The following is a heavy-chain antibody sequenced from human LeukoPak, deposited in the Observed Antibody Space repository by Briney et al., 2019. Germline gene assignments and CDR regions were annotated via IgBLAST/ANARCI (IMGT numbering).Heavy chain of an antibody. CDR1: GFTFSTFV. Sequence: GGSLRLSCAASGFTFSTFVMTWVRQGPGKVLEWVSSIGESGGNTYYADSVKGRFTISRDNSKNTLYLQMNSLRDEDTAVYYCAKGRLRELNDCWGQGTLVTVSS. V-gene: IGHV3-23*01. CDR3: AKGRLRELNDC. CDR2: IGESGGNT. J-gene: IGHJ4*02. D-gene: IGHD1-7*01.